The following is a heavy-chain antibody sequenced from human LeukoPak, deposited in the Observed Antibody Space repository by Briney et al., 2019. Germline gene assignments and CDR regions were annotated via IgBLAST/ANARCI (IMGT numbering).Heavy chain of an antibody. CDR3: AKGYCSSTSCPIDY. CDR2: ISGSGGST. Sequence: GGSLRLSCAASGFTFSSYAMSWVRQAPGKGLEWVSAISGSGGSTYYADSVKDRFTISRDNSKNTLYLQMNSLRAEDTAVYYCAKGYCSSTSCPIDYWGQGTLVTVSS. J-gene: IGHJ4*02. CDR1: GFTFSSYA. D-gene: IGHD2-2*01. V-gene: IGHV3-23*01.